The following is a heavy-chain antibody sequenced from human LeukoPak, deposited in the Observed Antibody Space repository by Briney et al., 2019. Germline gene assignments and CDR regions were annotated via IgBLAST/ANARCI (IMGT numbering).Heavy chain of an antibody. J-gene: IGHJ3*02. CDR2: INSDGSST. D-gene: IGHD3-9*01. CDR1: GFTFSSYW. V-gene: IGHV3-74*01. CDR3: AREDTIFDAFDI. Sequence: GGSLRLSCAASGFTFSSYWMPWVRQAPGKGLVWVSRINSDGSSTSYADSVKGRFTISRDNAKNTLYLQMNSLRAEDTAVYYCAREDTIFDAFDIWGQGTMVTVSS.